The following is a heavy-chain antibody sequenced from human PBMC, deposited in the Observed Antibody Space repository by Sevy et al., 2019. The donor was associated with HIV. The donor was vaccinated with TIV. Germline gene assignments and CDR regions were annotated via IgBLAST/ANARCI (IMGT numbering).Heavy chain of an antibody. Sequence: GGSLRLSCAASGFTFSDYYMSWIRQAPGKGLEGVSYISGSGSTIYYADSGKGRFAISRDNAKNSMYLQMNSLRAEDTAVYYCARRRIEITNGHDAFDIWGQGTMVTVSS. J-gene: IGHJ3*02. CDR2: ISGSGSTI. CDR1: GFTFSDYY. D-gene: IGHD3-10*01. V-gene: IGHV3-11*01. CDR3: ARRRIEITNGHDAFDI.